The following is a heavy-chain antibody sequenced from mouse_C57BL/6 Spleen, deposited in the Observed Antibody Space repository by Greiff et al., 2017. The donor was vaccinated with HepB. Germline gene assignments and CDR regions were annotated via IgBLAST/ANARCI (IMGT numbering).Heavy chain of an antibody. CDR1: GYTFTSYT. V-gene: IGHV1-4*01. CDR3: APSLTGYYFDY. CDR2: INPSSGYT. J-gene: IGHJ2*01. D-gene: IGHD4-1*01. Sequence: VKLVESGAELARPGASVKMSCKASGYTFTSYTMHWVKQRPGQGLEWIGYINPSSGYTKYNQKFKDKATLTADKSSSTAYMQLSSLTSEDSAVYYCAPSLTGYYFDYWGQGTTLTVSS.